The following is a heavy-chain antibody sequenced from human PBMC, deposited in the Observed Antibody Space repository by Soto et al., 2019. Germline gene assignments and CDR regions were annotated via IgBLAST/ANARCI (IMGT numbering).Heavy chain of an antibody. CDR3: ARHPQAVYYYYGMDV. J-gene: IGHJ6*02. CDR2: IYYSGST. V-gene: IGHV4-39*01. CDR1: GGSISSSSYY. Sequence: SETLSLTCTVSGGSISSSSYYWGWIRQPPGKGLEWVGSIYYSGSTYYNPSLKSRVTISVDTSKNQFSLKLSSVTAADTAVYYCARHPQAVYYYYGMDVWGQGTTVTVSS.